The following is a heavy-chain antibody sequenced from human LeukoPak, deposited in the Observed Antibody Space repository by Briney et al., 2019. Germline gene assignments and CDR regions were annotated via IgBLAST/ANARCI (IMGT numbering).Heavy chain of an antibody. D-gene: IGHD3-22*01. CDR1: GYTFTGYY. V-gene: IGHV1-2*06. CDR2: INPNSGGT. CDR3: ARVPSDYDSSGYYLFSYFDY. Sequence: ASVKVSCKASGYTFTGYYMHWVRQAPGQGLEWMGRINPNSGGTNYAQNFQGRVTITRDTSIRTAYMELSRLRSDDTAVYYCARVPSDYDSSGYYLFSYFDYWGQGTLVTVSS. J-gene: IGHJ4*02.